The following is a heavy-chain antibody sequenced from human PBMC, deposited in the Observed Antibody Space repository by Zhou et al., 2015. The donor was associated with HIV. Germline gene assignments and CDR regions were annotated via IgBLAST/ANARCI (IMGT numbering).Heavy chain of an antibody. V-gene: IGHV1-69*01. CDR3: AREHSPSFDFKTRFFDL. Sequence: QVQLVQSGAEVKKPGSSAKVSCKTSGGTFSDYSINWVRQAPGQGLEWMGAIVPTLETTNYAPKFQGRLIITADESTSTAYMELTGLRPEDTSIYFCAREHSPSFDFKTRFFDLWGLAPWSLSPQ. J-gene: IGHJ2*01. CDR1: GGTFSDYS. D-gene: IGHD2/OR15-2a*01. CDR2: IVPTLETT.